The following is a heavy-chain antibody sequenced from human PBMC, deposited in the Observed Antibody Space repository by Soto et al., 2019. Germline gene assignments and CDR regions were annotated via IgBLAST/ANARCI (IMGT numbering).Heavy chain of an antibody. Sequence: PGGSLRLSCAASGLTFSSYSMNWVRQAPGKGLEWVSYISSSSSTIYYADSVKGRFTISRDNAKNSLYLQMNSLGAEDTAVYYCARMGYYYGSGIYYYYGMDVWRQGTTVTVSS. CDR3: ARMGYYYGSGIYYYYGMDV. J-gene: IGHJ6*02. V-gene: IGHV3-48*01. CDR1: GLTFSSYS. D-gene: IGHD3-10*01. CDR2: ISSSSSTI.